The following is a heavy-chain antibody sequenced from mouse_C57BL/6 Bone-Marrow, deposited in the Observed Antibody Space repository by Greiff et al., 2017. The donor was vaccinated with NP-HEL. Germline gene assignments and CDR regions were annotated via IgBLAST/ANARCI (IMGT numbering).Heavy chain of an antibody. D-gene: IGHD2-1*01. J-gene: IGHJ4*01. CDR2: IHPNSGST. CDR3: AIYYGTYYAMDY. V-gene: IGHV1-64*01. Sequence: QVQLQQPGAELVKPGASVKLSCKASGYTFTSYWMHWVKQRPGQGLEWIGMIHPNSGSTNYNEKFKSKATLTVDKSSSTAYMQLSSLTSEDSAVYYCAIYYGTYYAMDYWGQGTSVTVSS. CDR1: GYTFTSYW.